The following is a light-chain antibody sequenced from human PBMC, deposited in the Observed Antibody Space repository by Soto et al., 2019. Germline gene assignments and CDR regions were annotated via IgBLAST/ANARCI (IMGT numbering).Light chain of an antibody. V-gene: IGKV1-5*03. CDR2: KAT. CDR3: QQYSAFPWT. Sequence: DIQMTQSPSTLSASVGDRVTITCRATQDISAWLAWYQQKPGKPPNLVIYKATALETGVPSRFSGSGSGTEFTLTISSLQPDDFTTYYCQQYSAFPWTFGQGTKVEIK. J-gene: IGKJ1*01. CDR1: QDISAW.